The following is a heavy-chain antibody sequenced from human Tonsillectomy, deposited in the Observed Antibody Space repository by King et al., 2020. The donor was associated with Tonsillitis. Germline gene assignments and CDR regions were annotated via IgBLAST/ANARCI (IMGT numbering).Heavy chain of an antibody. Sequence: VQLVESGAEVKKPGASVNVSCTASGYNYTNYGVSWVRQAPGQGLEWMGWITPHNGNTVYAQNLQGRVSMTTDTSTSTAYMELRSLRTDDTAVYYCGYVGYCTGGSCYADFFDDWGRGTLVTVSS. CDR3: GYVGYCTGGSCYADFFDD. D-gene: IGHD2-15*01. CDR1: GYNYTNYG. V-gene: IGHV1-18*01. CDR2: ITPHNGNT. J-gene: IGHJ4*02.